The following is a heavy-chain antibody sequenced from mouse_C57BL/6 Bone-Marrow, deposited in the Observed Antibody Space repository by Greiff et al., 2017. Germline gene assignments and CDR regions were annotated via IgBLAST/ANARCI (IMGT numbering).Heavy chain of an antibody. V-gene: IGHV2-2*01. Sequence: VKLQQSGPGLVQPSQSLSITCTVSGFSLTSSGVHWVRQSPGKGLEWLGVICSGGSTDYNAAFISRLTISKDNSKSQVYFRMNSLQAADTAIYYCARGGVWGTGTTVTLSS. J-gene: IGHJ1*03. CDR3: ARGGV. CDR2: ICSGGST. CDR1: GFSLTSSG.